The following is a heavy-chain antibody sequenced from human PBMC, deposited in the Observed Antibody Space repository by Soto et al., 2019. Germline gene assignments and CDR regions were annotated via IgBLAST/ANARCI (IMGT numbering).Heavy chain of an antibody. D-gene: IGHD2-2*01. CDR1: GYSFTSYW. Sequence: GESLKISCKGSGYSFTSYWIGWVRQMPGKGLEWMGIIYPGDSDTRYSPSSQGQVTTSADKSISTAYLQWSSLKASDTAMYYYLGWFIVVVPAAKRGDYWGRGTLVPVSS. V-gene: IGHV5-51*01. CDR3: LGWFIVVVPAAKRGDY. CDR2: IYPGDSDT. J-gene: IGHJ4*02.